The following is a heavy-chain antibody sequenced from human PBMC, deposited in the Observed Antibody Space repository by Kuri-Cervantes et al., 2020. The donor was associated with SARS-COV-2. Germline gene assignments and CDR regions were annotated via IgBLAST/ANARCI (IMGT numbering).Heavy chain of an antibody. V-gene: IGHV3-7*01. CDR2: IKRDGSEK. D-gene: IGHD4-23*01. CDR3: ATPAPEYGGNSGGWVF. CDR1: GFTFSNAW. Sequence: GESLKISCAASGFTFSNAWMSWVRQAPGKGLEWVANIKRDGSEKYYVDSVKGRFTISRDNAKNSLYLQMNSLRAEDTAVYYCATPAPEYGGNSGGWVFWGQGTLVTVSS. J-gene: IGHJ4*02.